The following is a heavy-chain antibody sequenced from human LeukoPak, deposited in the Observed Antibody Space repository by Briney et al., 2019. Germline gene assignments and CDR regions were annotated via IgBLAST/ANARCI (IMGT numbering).Heavy chain of an antibody. CDR3: ARDCWPYYSYMDV. V-gene: IGHV1-69*05. CDR2: IIPIFGTA. J-gene: IGHJ6*03. Sequence: ASVKVSCKASGGTFSSYAISWVRQAPGQGLEWMGRIIPIFGTANYAQKFQGRVTITTDESTSTAYMELSSLRSEDTAVYYCARDCWPYYSYMDVWGKGTTVTVSS. CDR1: GGTFSSYA.